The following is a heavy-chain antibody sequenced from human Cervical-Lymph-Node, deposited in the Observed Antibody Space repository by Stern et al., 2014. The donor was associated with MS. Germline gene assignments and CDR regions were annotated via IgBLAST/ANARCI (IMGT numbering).Heavy chain of an antibody. CDR3: ALSAFDF. J-gene: IGHJ4*02. CDR1: GFTFTNYY. Sequence: VQLVQSGAEVKKPGASVQVSCKASGFTFTNYYVHWVRPAPGQGLEWMGIINRSDEDTGDAQRFQGRLTGTRDTSSSTVYRELTSRRYDDTAVYYCALSAFDFWGQGTLVTVSS. CDR2: INRSDEDT. V-gene: IGHV1-46*01. D-gene: IGHD5/OR15-5a*01.